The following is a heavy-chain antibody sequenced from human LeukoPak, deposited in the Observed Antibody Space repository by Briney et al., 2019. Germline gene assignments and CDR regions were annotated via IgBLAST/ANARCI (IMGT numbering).Heavy chain of an antibody. D-gene: IGHD5-12*01. V-gene: IGHV3-74*01. CDR3: TTLYGGSLDY. CDR1: GFPFSTYW. Sequence: GGPLRLSCAASGFPFSTYWVYWVRQAPGKGLVWVSRIRPDGSTTTYADSVKGRFTISRDNAKNTLFLQMNSLRAEDTAMYYCTTLYGGSLDYWGQRTLVTVSS. CDR2: IRPDGSTT. J-gene: IGHJ4*02.